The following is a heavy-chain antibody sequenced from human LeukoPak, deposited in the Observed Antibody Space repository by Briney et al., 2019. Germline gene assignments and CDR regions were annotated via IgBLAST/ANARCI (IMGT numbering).Heavy chain of an antibody. CDR2: INPSGGST. D-gene: IGHD3-22*01. V-gene: IGHV1-46*01. Sequence: GASVKVSCKASGYTFTSYYMHWVRQAPGQGLERMGIINPSGGSTSYAQKFQGRVTMTRDTSTSTVYMELSSLRSEDTAVYYCARGGDYYDSSGDYTDYFDYWGQGTLVTVSS. CDR1: GYTFTSYY. CDR3: ARGGDYYDSSGDYTDYFDY. J-gene: IGHJ4*02.